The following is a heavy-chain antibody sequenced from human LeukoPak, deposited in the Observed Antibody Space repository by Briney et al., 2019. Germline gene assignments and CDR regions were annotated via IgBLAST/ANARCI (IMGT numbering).Heavy chain of an antibody. J-gene: IGHJ4*02. Sequence: SQTLSLTCTVSGDSISSGSYYGSWIPQPAAKGLEWIGRIYTSGSTNSHPYLKSRVTISVDTSKNQFSLKLSSVTAADTAVYYCAGRGGRDFDYWGQGTLVTVSS. V-gene: IGHV4-61*02. D-gene: IGHD3-16*01. CDR2: IYTSGST. CDR1: GDSISSGSYY. CDR3: AGRGGRDFDY.